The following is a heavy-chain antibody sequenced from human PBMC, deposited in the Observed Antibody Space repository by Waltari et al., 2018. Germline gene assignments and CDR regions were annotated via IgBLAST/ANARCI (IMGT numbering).Heavy chain of an antibody. V-gene: IGHV3-30*18. Sequence: QVQLVESGGGMVQPGRSLRLSCAASGFPFSNYGMHWVRQAPGKGLEWVAVVSADGRFTYYADSVKGRFTISKDNSKNTMYVQMNSLRPEDTAVYYCTKEGERTGGSYLSFDYWGQGTLVTVSS. CDR3: TKEGERTGGSYLSFDY. J-gene: IGHJ4*02. CDR1: GFPFSNYG. CDR2: VSADGRFT. D-gene: IGHD7-27*01.